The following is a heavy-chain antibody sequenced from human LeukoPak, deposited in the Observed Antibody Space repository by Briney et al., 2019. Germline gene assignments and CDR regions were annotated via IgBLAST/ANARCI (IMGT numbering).Heavy chain of an antibody. J-gene: IGHJ4*02. CDR3: ARAKGDYVRAFDY. D-gene: IGHD4-17*01. V-gene: IGHV4-61*02. CDR2: IYTSGST. Sequence: SSETLPLTCTVSGGSISSGSYYWSWIRQPAGKGLEWIGRIYTSGSTNYNPSLKSRVTISVDTSKNQFSLKLSSVTAADTAVYYCARAKGDYVRAFDYWGQGTLVTVSS. CDR1: GGSISSGSYY.